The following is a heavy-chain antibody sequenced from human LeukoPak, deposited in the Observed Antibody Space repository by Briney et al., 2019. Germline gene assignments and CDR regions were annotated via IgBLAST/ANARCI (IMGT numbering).Heavy chain of an antibody. CDR1: SFTLSDFY. CDR2: INGNGDTI. J-gene: IGHJ5*02. Sequence: PGGSLRLSCAASSFTLSDFYMSWIRLAPGKGLEWVSYINGNGDTIYYADSVKGRFTISRDNAKNSLYLQMNSLRAEDTAVYYCAKDWDIVVVPAAYNWFDPWGQGTLVTVSS. D-gene: IGHD2-2*01. CDR3: AKDWDIVVVPAAYNWFDP. V-gene: IGHV3-11*04.